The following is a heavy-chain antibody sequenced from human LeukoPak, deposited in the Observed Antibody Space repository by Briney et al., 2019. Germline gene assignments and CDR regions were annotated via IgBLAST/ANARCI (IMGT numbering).Heavy chain of an antibody. J-gene: IGHJ4*02. V-gene: IGHV3-30*02. CDR2: IWFTVGNK. CDR3: AKSPGYSGYDSFDY. CDR1: LVSLSIYA. Sequence: SLRPSPAPSLVSLSIYATHWGCQSPRKRLERVAFIWFTVGNKYYADSVKGRFTISRDNSKNTLYLQMNGLRAEDTAVYYCAKSPGYSGYDSFDYWGQGTLVTVSS. D-gene: IGHD5-12*01.